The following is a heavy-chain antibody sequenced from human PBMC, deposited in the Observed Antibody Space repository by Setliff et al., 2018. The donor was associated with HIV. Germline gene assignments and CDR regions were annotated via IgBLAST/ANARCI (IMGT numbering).Heavy chain of an antibody. CDR3: ARDRGEKGYFDS. J-gene: IGHJ4*01. CDR1: GGSISSGGYS. CDR2: IYHSGST. D-gene: IGHD3-10*01. V-gene: IGHV4-30-2*01. Sequence: PSETLSLTCAVPGGSISSGGYSWSWIRQPPGKGLEWIGYIYHSGSTYYNPSLKSRVTISIDRSKNEFYLSLASVTAADTAVYYCARDRGEKGYFDSWGHGALVTVSS.